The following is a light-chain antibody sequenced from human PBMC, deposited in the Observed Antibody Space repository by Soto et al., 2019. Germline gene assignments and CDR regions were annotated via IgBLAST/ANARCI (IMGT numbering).Light chain of an antibody. CDR2: GVS. J-gene: IGKJ4*01. CDR3: QQYVTSPLT. CDR1: QSVSSY. V-gene: IGKV3-20*01. Sequence: EIVLTQSPGTLSLSPGERATLSCRASQSVSSYLAWYQQKPGQAPRLLIYGVSSRATGIPHRFSGSGSGTDFTLTISRLEPEDFAVYYCQQYVTSPLTFGGGTKVEIK.